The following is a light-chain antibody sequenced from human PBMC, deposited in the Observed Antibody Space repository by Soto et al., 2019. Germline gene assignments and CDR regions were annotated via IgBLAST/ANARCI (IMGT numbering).Light chain of an antibody. J-gene: IGKJ4*01. V-gene: IGKV3-11*01. CDR3: QQRTNWPLT. Sequence: IVLTQSPATLSLSPGERATLSCRASQSVSRYLAWYQQRPGQAPRLLIYDASNRATGVPARFSGSGSGTDFTLTISSLEPEDCAVYYCQQRTNWPLTFGGRTKVDIK. CDR1: QSVSRY. CDR2: DAS.